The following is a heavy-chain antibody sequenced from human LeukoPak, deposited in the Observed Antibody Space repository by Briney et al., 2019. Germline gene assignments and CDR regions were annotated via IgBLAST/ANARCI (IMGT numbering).Heavy chain of an antibody. CDR3: ARTGRDTSWYIDES. V-gene: IGHV3-30*02. D-gene: IGHD1-14*01. CDR2: IRYDGSNK. CDR1: GFTFSSYG. J-gene: IGHJ4*02. Sequence: PGGSLRLSCAASGFTFSSYGMHWVRQAPGKGLEWVAFIRYDGSNKYYADSVKGRFTISRDNAKSSLYLQMNSLRAEDAALYYCARTGRDTSWYIDESWGQGTLVTVSS.